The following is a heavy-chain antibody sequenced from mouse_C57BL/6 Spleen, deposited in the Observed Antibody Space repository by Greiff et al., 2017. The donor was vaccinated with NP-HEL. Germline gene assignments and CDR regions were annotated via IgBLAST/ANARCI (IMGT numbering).Heavy chain of an antibody. CDR3: ARGYYGSSWFAY. CDR1: GYAFTNYL. Sequence: QVQLKQSGAELVRPGTSVKVSCKASGYAFTNYLIEWVKQRPGQGLEWIGVINPGSGGTNYNEKFKGKATLTADKSSSTAYMQLSSLTSEDSAVYFCARGYYGSSWFAYWGQGTLVTVSA. V-gene: IGHV1-54*01. J-gene: IGHJ3*01. D-gene: IGHD1-1*01. CDR2: INPGSGGT.